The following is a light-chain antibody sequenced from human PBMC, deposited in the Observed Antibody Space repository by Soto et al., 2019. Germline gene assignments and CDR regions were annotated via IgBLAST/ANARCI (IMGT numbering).Light chain of an antibody. J-gene: IGLJ2*01. CDR3: QLWDKSSDHVV. Sequence: SYVLTQPPSVSEAPGKTARLTCGGNNLGSKSGNWYQQRPGQAPVLVIYFVSHRPSGIPERISGSNSGNTSTLTISRVEAGDEADYFCQLWDKSSDHVVFGGGTKVTAL. CDR1: NLGSKS. V-gene: IGLV3-21*04. CDR2: FVS.